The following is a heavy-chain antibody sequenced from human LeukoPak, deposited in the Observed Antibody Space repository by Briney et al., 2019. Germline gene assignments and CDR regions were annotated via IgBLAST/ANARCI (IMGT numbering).Heavy chain of an antibody. J-gene: IGHJ5*02. D-gene: IGHD1-26*01. V-gene: IGHV3-30*04. Sequence: GGSLRLSCAASGFTFSSYAMHWVRQVPGKGLEWVAVVSDDGTNKYYIDSVKGRFTISRDNSRNTLSLQMNSQEAEDTAVYYCARDRKAGGVGEFDPWGQGTLVTVSS. CDR1: GFTFSSYA. CDR2: VSDDGTNK. CDR3: ARDRKAGGVGEFDP.